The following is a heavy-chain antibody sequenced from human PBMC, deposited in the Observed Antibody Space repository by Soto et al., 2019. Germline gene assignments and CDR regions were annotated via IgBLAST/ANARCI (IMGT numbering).Heavy chain of an antibody. CDR2: LTPSGGET. J-gene: IGHJ3*02. D-gene: IGHD4-17*01. V-gene: IGHV3-23*01. CDR1: GFTFSTYA. Sequence: AQLLESGGGLVRPGGSLRLSCVASGFTFSTYAMSWVRQAPGKGLEWVSALTPSGGETYYADSVKGRFTISRDNSMNALYLQMSSLRIEDTAVYYCAHPRGYGVFDAYDIWGQGTMVTVSS. CDR3: AHPRGYGVFDAYDI.